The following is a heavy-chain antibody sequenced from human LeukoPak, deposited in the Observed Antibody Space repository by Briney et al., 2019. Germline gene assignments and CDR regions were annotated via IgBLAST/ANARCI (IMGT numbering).Heavy chain of an antibody. D-gene: IGHD6-13*01. J-gene: IGHJ4*02. CDR1: GFTFSSYA. V-gene: IGHV3-30-3*01. Sequence: PGGSLRLSCAASGFTFSSYAMHWVRQAPGKGLEWVAVISYAGSNKYYADSVKGRFTISRDNSKNTLFLQMNSLRAEDTAVYYCAREGIAAAGDYWGQGTLVTVSS. CDR3: AREGIAAAGDY. CDR2: ISYAGSNK.